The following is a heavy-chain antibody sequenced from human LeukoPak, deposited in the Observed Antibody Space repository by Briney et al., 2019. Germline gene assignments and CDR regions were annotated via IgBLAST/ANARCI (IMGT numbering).Heavy chain of an antibody. CDR2: IRYDGSNK. CDR1: GFTFSSYG. CDR3: AKEIFGVVIMGFDY. V-gene: IGHV3-30*02. J-gene: IGHJ4*02. Sequence: GGSLRLSCAASGFTFSSYGMHWVRQAPGKGLEWVAFIRYDGSNKYYADSVKGRFTISRDNSKNTLYLQMNSLRAEDTAVYYCAKEIFGVVIMGFDYWGQGTLVTVSS. D-gene: IGHD3-3*01.